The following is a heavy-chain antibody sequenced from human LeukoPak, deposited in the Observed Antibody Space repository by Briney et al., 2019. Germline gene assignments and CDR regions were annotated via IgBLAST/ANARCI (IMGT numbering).Heavy chain of an antibody. CDR2: MNPNSGNT. Sequence: GASVKVSCKASGYTFTSYDINWVRQATGQGLEWMGWMNPNSGNTGYAQKFQGRVAITRNTSISTAYMELSSLRSEDTAVYYCARTPERRAPFDYWGQGTLVTVSS. CDR1: GYTFTSYD. D-gene: IGHD1-1*01. J-gene: IGHJ4*02. CDR3: ARTPERRAPFDY. V-gene: IGHV1-8*03.